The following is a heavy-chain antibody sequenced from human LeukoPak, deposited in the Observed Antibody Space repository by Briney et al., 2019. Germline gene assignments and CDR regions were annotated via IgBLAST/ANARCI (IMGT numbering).Heavy chain of an antibody. J-gene: IGHJ6*03. CDR3: ARSRRYPLGVMDV. D-gene: IGHD3-10*01. CDR2: INPNSGGT. V-gene: IGHV1-2*06. Sequence: VASVKVSCKASGYTFTGYYMHWVRQAPGQGLERMGRINPNSGGTNYAQKFQGRVTMTRDTSISTAYMELSRLRSDDTAVYYCARSRRYPLGVMDVWGKGTTVTVSS. CDR1: GYTFTGYY.